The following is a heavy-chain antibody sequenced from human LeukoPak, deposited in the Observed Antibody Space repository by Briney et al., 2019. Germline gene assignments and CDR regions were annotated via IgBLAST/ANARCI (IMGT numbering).Heavy chain of an antibody. V-gene: IGHV3-21*04. CDR2: ISGSSSNI. D-gene: IGHD3-10*01. Sequence: GGSLRLSCAASGFSFISYSMNWVRQAPGKGLEWVSFISGSSSNIYYADSVKGRFTISRDNSKNTLYLQMNSLRAEDTAVYYCAKNAGTSFTVHAFDIWGQGTMVTVSS. J-gene: IGHJ3*02. CDR1: GFSFISYS. CDR3: AKNAGTSFTVHAFDI.